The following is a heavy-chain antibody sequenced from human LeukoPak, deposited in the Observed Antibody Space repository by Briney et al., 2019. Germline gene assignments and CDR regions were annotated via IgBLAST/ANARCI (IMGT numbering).Heavy chain of an antibody. Sequence: GGSLRLSCAASGFTFSSYRMNWVRQAPGKGLEWVSYISSSSTIYYADSAKGRFTISRDNAKNSLYLQMNSLRAEDTAVYYCARTYCSSTSCYTEANYYYGMDVWGQGTTVTVSS. J-gene: IGHJ6*02. CDR3: ARTYCSSTSCYTEANYYYGMDV. CDR2: ISSSSTI. CDR1: GFTFSSYR. V-gene: IGHV3-48*01. D-gene: IGHD2-2*02.